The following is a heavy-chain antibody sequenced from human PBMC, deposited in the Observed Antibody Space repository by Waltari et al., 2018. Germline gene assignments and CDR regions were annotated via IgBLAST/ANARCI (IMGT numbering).Heavy chain of an antibody. Sequence: QVQLQQWGAGLLKPSETLSLTCAVYGGSFSGYYWSWIRQPPGKGLEWIGEINHSGSTNYNPSLKSRVTISVDTSKNQFSLKLSSVTAADTAVYYCARFNCTNGVCYYYMDVWGKGTTVTISS. J-gene: IGHJ6*03. D-gene: IGHD2-8*01. CDR2: INHSGST. CDR3: ARFNCTNGVCYYYMDV. V-gene: IGHV4-34*01. CDR1: GGSFSGYY.